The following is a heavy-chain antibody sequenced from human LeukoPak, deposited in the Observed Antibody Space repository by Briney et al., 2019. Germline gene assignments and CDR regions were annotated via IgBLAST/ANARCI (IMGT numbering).Heavy chain of an antibody. CDR1: GDSVSSKSAA. D-gene: IGHD2-2*01. CDR3: TRGEDTSNWFYFDY. V-gene: IGHV6-1*01. CDR2: TYYRSMLYT. Sequence: SQTLSLTCVISGDSVSSKSAAWNWIRQSPSGGLEWLGRTYYRSMLYTDYAISVKSRISIKPDTSRNQFSLQLNSVTPEDTAIYYCTRGEDTSNWFYFDYWGQGTLVTVSS. J-gene: IGHJ4*02.